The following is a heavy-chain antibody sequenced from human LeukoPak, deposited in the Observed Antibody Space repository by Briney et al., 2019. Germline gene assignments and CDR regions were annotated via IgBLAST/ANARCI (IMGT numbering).Heavy chain of an antibody. V-gene: IGHV3-11*04. CDR3: AREHLAVAGADY. Sequence: GGSLRLSCAAPGFTFSDYYMSWIRQAPGKGLEWLSYISNSGNIIDYADSVKGRFSISRDNAKNSLYLQMNSPRAEDTAVYYCAREHLAVAGADYWGQGTLVTVSS. D-gene: IGHD6-19*01. CDR2: ISNSGNII. CDR1: GFTFSDYY. J-gene: IGHJ4*02.